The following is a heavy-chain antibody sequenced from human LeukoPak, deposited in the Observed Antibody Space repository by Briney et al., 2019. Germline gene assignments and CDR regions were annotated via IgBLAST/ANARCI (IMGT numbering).Heavy chain of an antibody. D-gene: IGHD2-2*01. V-gene: IGHV4-59*11. Sequence: SETLSLTCAVSADSFSSHYWTWIRQPPGKGLEWIGYISYIGSTNYNPSLKSRVTISIDTSKNQFSLKLSSVTAADTAVYYCTRGAGTSWFDYWGQGSLVTVSS. CDR1: ADSFSSHY. CDR2: ISYIGST. CDR3: TRGAGTSWFDY. J-gene: IGHJ4*02.